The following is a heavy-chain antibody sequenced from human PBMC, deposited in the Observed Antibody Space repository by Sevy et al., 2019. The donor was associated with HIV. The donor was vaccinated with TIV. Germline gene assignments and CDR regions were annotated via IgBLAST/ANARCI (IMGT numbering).Heavy chain of an antibody. J-gene: IGHJ4*02. D-gene: IGHD6-19*01. V-gene: IGHV3-23*01. CDR2: ICVSGRL. CDR3: AKDGYSSGLLYYFDH. CDR1: GFKFDNYA. Sequence: GGSLRLSCAASGFKFDNYAMAWVRQAPGQGLVWVSAICVSGRLSYEDSVKGRFNSSRDSSKKMVYFHLNSLRADDTATDYCAKDGYSSGLLYYFDHWGQGTLVTVSS.